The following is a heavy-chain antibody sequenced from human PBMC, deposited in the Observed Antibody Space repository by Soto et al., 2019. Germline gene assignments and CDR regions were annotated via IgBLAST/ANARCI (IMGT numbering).Heavy chain of an antibody. CDR3: AHSEYYYDSSGSNPFDY. CDR1: GFSLSTSGVG. D-gene: IGHD3-22*01. CDR2: IYWDDDK. Sequence: SGPTLVNPTQTLTLTCTFSGFSLSTSGVGVGWIRQPPGKALEWLALIYWDDDKRYSPSLKSRPTITKDTSKNQVVLTMTNMDPVDTATYYCAHSEYYYDSSGSNPFDYWGQGTLVTVSS. J-gene: IGHJ4*02. V-gene: IGHV2-5*02.